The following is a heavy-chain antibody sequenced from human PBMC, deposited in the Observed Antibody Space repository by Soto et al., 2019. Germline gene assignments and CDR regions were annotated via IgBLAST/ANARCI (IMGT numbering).Heavy chain of an antibody. Sequence: QVQLVESGGGLVKPGGSLRLSCAASGFTFKDYYMAWIRQAPGKGLEWVSYITSNSDYTNYADSVKGRFTISRDNAKSSLWLQMSSLTVEDTAVYYCARPLGTGFSYNYGMDVWGQGTTVTVSS. CDR1: GFTFKDYY. D-gene: IGHD3-9*01. CDR2: ITSNSDYT. CDR3: ARPLGTGFSYNYGMDV. V-gene: IGHV3-11*05. J-gene: IGHJ6*02.